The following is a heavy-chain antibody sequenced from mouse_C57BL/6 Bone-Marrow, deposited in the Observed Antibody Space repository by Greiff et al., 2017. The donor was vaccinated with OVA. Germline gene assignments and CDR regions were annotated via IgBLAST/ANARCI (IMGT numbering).Heavy chain of an antibody. CDR3: ARHFYDGYRDY. V-gene: IGHV5-12*01. J-gene: IGHJ2*01. CDR1: GFTFSDYY. CDR2: ISNGGGST. D-gene: IGHD2-3*01. Sequence: DVMLVESGGGLVQPGGSLKLSCAASGFTFSDYYMYWVRQTPEKRLEWVAYISNGGGSTYYPDTVKGRFTISRDNAKNTLYLQMSRLKSEDTAMYYCARHFYDGYRDYWGQGTTLTVSS.